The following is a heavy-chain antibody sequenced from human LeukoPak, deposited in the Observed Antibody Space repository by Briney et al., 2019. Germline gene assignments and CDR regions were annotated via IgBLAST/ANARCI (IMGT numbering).Heavy chain of an antibody. J-gene: IGHJ4*02. CDR2: ISSSGSAT. CDR1: GFTLSDYY. CDR3: AARYSSSSVGY. V-gene: IGHV3-11*04. D-gene: IGHD6-6*01. Sequence: PGGSLRLSCAASGFTLSDYYMSWIRQAPGKGLEWVSYISSSGSATYYADSVKGRFTISRDNPKNSLYLQMNSLRAEDTAVYYCAARYSSSSVGYWGQGTLVTVSS.